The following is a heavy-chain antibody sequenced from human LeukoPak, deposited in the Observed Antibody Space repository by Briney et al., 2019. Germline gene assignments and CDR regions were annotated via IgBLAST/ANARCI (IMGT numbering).Heavy chain of an antibody. D-gene: IGHD3-22*01. CDR2: IWYDGSNK. V-gene: IGHV3-33*06. Sequence: GGSLRLSCAASGFTFSSYGMHWVRQAPGKGLEWVAVIWYDGSNKYYADSVKGRFTISRDNSKNTLYLQMNSLRAEDTAVYYCAKDSNPYYYDSSGYYPDYWGQGTLVTVSS. J-gene: IGHJ4*02. CDR1: GFTFSSYG. CDR3: AKDSNPYYYDSSGYYPDY.